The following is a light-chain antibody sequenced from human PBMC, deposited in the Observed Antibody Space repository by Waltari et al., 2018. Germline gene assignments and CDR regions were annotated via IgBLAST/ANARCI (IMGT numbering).Light chain of an antibody. J-gene: IGKJ1*01. CDR3: MQATQTPWT. CDR2: LGS. CDR1: QSLRNNNGYTY. Sequence: DIVMTQSPLSLPVTPGEPASISCKSSQSLRNNNGYTYLAWYLQKPGQSPHLLIYLGSNRATGVPDRFSGSGSGTDFTLKISRVEAEDAGIYYCMQATQTPWTFGQGTKVEIK. V-gene: IGKV2-28*01.